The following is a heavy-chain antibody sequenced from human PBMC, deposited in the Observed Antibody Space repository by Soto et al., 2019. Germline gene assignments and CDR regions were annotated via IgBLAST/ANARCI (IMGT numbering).Heavy chain of an antibody. V-gene: IGHV1-58*02. CDR1: GFTFTSSA. CDR2: IVVGSGNT. CDR3: AAMGDSGYERNYYYYMDV. J-gene: IGHJ6*03. D-gene: IGHD5-12*01. Sequence: ASVKVSCKASGFTFTSSAMQWVRQARGQRLEWIGWIVVGSGNTNYAQKFQERVTITRDMSTSTAYMELSSLRSEDTAVYYCAAMGDSGYERNYYYYMDVWGKGTTVTVSS.